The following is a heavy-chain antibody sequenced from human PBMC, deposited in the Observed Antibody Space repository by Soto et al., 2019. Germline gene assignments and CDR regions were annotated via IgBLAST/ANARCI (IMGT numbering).Heavy chain of an antibody. CDR1: DASVWSDSYF. V-gene: IGHV4-61*01. CDR2: ISHTGDT. D-gene: IGHD2-15*01. CDR3: ARIVVGVTVDL. Sequence: PSETLSLTCSVSDASVWSDSYFWTWIRQPPGKGLEWIAYISHTGDTNYNHSLKSRVTISIDTSRNRFSLTVTSVTAADTAFYCCARIVVGVTVDLWGQGSLVTVSS. J-gene: IGHJ4*02.